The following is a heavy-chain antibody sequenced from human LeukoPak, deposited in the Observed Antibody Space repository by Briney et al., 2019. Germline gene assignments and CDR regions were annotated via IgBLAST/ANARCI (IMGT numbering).Heavy chain of an antibody. D-gene: IGHD3-10*01. Sequence: SETLSLTCTVSGGSISSGSYYWSWIRQPAGKGLEWIGRIYTSGSTNYNPSLKSRVAISIDTSNNHLFLKLNSVTAADTAMHYCARHSQTGTRAFDIWGQGTMVTVSS. CDR3: ARHSQTGTRAFDI. CDR2: IYTSGST. V-gene: IGHV4-61*02. J-gene: IGHJ3*02. CDR1: GGSISSGSYY.